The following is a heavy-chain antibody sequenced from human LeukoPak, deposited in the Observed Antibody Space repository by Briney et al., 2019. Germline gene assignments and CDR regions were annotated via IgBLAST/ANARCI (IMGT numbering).Heavy chain of an antibody. CDR3: ARRRYYDSTGYLE. J-gene: IGHJ1*01. CDR2: IYYSGST. V-gene: IGHV4-39*01. Sequence: PSETLSLTCTISGGFISSSSYYWGWIRQPPGKGLEWSGDIYYSGSTYYNPALKSRVSMSIDTSKNQYFLELRSVAAADTALYYCARRRYYDSTGYLEWGQGTLVTVTS. CDR1: GGFISSSSYY. D-gene: IGHD3-22*01.